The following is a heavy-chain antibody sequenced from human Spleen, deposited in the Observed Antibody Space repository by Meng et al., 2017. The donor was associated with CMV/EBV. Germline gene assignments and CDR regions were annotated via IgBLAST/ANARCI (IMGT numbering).Heavy chain of an antibody. CDR1: GASITISDYY. D-gene: IGHD1-20*01. Sequence: SETLSLTCTVSGASITISDYYWGWIRQPPGKGLEWIGYIYYSGSTNYNPSLKSRVTISIDTSKNQFSLKLSSVTAADTAVYYCARGPRSYNWNQRVDAFDIWGQGTMVTVSS. CDR2: IYYSGST. J-gene: IGHJ3*02. V-gene: IGHV4-61*05. CDR3: ARGPRSYNWNQRVDAFDI.